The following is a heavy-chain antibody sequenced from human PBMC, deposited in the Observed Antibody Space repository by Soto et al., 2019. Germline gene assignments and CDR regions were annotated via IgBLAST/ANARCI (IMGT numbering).Heavy chain of an antibody. Sequence: PSETLSLTCTVSGGSINSYYRSRVRQPPGKGLEWICYIYYSASTNYTPSLKSRVAISVDTSKNQFSLKLSSVTAADTAVYYCARLPLRYCSSTSCRGHYYYYMDVWGKGTTVTVSS. CDR3: ARLPLRYCSSTSCRGHYYYYMDV. CDR2: IYYSAST. D-gene: IGHD2-2*01. J-gene: IGHJ6*03. V-gene: IGHV4-59*08. CDR1: GGSINSYY.